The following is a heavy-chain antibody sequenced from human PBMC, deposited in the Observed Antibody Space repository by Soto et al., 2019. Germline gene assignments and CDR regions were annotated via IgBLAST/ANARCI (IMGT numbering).Heavy chain of an antibody. J-gene: IGHJ4*02. Sequence: QVQLVESGGGVVQPGRSLRLSCAASGFTVSSYGMNWVRQAPGKGLEWVAVISRDGGTIYYADSVTGRFTISRDNSRNTRFLAMNSLGGDGMAVYYCTDEVASGYWGQGTLVTVSS. CDR2: ISRDGGTI. CDR1: GFTVSSYG. D-gene: IGHD3-10*01. CDR3: TDEVASGY. V-gene: IGHV3-30*03.